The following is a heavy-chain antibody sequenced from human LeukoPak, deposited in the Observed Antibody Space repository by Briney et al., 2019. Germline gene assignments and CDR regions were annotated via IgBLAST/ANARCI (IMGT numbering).Heavy chain of an antibody. Sequence: GGSLRLSCAASGFTFSSYAMHWVRQAPGKGLEWVAVISYDGSNKYYADSVKGRFTTSRDNSKNTLYLQMNSLRAEDTAVYYCAKDSLIYCSGGSCYPDYWGQGTLVTVSS. CDR2: ISYDGSNK. CDR3: AKDSLIYCSGGSCYPDY. CDR1: GFTFSSYA. J-gene: IGHJ4*02. D-gene: IGHD2-15*01. V-gene: IGHV3-30-3*01.